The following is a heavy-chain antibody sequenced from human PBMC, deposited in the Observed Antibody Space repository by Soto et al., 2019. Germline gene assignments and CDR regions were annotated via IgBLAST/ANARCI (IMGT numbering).Heavy chain of an antibody. V-gene: IGHV3-9*01. CDR2: ISYNSVVI. CDR1: GFSFDKSG. D-gene: IGHD6-19*01. CDR3: TKRDSGFEI. Sequence: EVQLVESGGGLVQPGRSLRLSCEASGFSFDKSGMHWVREIPGKGLEWVSGISYNSVVINYVDSVKGRFTIFRDNAKNSLYLQMNSLRPEDTALYYCTKRDSGFEIWGQGTMVTVSS. J-gene: IGHJ3*02.